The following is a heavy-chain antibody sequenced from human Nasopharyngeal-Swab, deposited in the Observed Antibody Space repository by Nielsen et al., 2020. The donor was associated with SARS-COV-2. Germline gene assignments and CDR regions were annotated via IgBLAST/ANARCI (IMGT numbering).Heavy chain of an antibody. CDR3: ARDYDVFTGYPSHFFDH. J-gene: IGHJ4*02. CDR1: GFTFSSSA. CDR2: ISYDGSNE. D-gene: IGHD3-9*01. V-gene: IGHV3-30*04. Sequence: GESLKISCVDSGFTFSSSAMHWVRLAPGKGLEWVAVISYDGSNEYYADSVKGRFTISRDKSKDTLYLQMNSMRLEDTAFYYCARDYDVFTGYPSHFFDHWGQGTLVTVSS.